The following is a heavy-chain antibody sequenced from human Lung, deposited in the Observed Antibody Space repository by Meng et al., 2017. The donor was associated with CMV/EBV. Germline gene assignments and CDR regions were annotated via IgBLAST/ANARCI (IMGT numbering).Heavy chain of an antibody. CDR2: IYYSGST. V-gene: IGHV4-39*01. CDR1: GGSISSSSYY. J-gene: IGHJ4*02. Sequence: SXTLSLXCTVSGGSISSSSYYWGWIRQPPGKGLEWIGSIYYSGSTYYNPSLKSRVTISVDTSKNQFSLKLSSVTAADTAVYYCARPIYSSSSFDYWAQGTXVTVSS. CDR3: ARPIYSSSSFDY. D-gene: IGHD6-6*01.